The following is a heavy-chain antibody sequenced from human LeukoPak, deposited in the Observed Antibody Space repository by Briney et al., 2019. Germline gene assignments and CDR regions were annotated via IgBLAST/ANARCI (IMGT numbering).Heavy chain of an antibody. CDR2: LYYSGST. CDR3: ARDRGGSSWYDSYYGMDV. CDR1: GGSICSIH. Sequence: SVTVSFTCTVSGGSICSIHWMWMPKPPGMGLEGIGYLYYSGSTNYNPSLKSRVTISVDTSKSQFSLKLSSVTAADTAVYYCARDRGGSSWYDSYYGMDVWGQGTTVTVSS. D-gene: IGHD6-13*01. V-gene: IGHV4-59*01. J-gene: IGHJ6*02.